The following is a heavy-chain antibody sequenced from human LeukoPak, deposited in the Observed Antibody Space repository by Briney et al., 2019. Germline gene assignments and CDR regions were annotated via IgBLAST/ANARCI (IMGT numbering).Heavy chain of an antibody. CDR3: ARVDTAMDYYFDY. J-gene: IGHJ4*02. CDR1: IGLLRRYY. V-gene: IGHV4-34*01. Sequence: PSQTLSLTRAFWIGLLRRYYSSWVRRPPGKGLEWVGEINHSGSNNYNRSLKGRVTISGDTSKNQFSLKLSSVTDADTAVYYCARVDTAMDYYFDYWGQGTLVTVPS. CDR2: INHSGSN. D-gene: IGHD5-18*01.